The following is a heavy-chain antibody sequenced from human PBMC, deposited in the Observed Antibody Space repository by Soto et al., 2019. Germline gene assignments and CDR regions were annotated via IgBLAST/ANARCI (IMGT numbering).Heavy chain of an antibody. D-gene: IGHD2-15*01. CDR1: GGSFSGYY. V-gene: IGHV4-34*01. J-gene: IGHJ4*02. CDR2: INHSGST. CDR3: ARGFRYCSGGSCYGGYGSDY. Sequence: SETLSLTCAVYGGSFSGYYWSWIRQPPGKGLEWIGEINHSGSTNYNPSLKSRVTISVDTSKNQFSLKLSSVTAADTAVYYCARGFRYCSGGSCYGGYGSDYWGQGTLVTVSS.